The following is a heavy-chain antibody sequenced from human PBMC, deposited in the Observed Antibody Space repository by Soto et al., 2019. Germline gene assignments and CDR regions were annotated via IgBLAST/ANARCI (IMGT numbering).Heavy chain of an antibody. CDR2: IIPLFGTT. V-gene: IGHV1-69*01. CDR1: GGTFRSYA. J-gene: IGHJ3*01. D-gene: IGHD3-10*02. Sequence: QVQLVQSGAEVKKPGSSMKVSCKASGGTFRSYAISWVRQAPGQGLEWMGGIIPLFGTTDYAQKFQGRVTIAADESSSTAYMELSRQRPEDTAVYYCARDHTGMLGTYDALHVWGQGTMVTVSS. CDR3: ARDHTGMLGTYDALHV.